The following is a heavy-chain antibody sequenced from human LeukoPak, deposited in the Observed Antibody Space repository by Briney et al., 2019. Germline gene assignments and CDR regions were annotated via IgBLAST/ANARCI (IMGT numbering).Heavy chain of an antibody. CDR3: ARDGVLYCGGDCYPAY. CDR2: VCYDGSNK. J-gene: IGHJ4*02. D-gene: IGHD2-21*02. V-gene: IGHV3-33*01. CDR1: GFTFSSYG. Sequence: PGRSLRLSCAASGFTFSSYGMHWVRQAPGKGLEWVAVVCYDGSNKYYADSVKGRFTISRDNSKNTLYLQMNSLRAEDTAVYYCARDGVLYCGGDCYPAYWGQGTLVTVSS.